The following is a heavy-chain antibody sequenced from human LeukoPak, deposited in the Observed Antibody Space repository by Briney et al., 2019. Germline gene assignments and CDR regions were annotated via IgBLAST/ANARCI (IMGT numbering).Heavy chain of an antibody. CDR2: IYPGDSDT. V-gene: IGHV5-51*01. CDR3: ARSAYYYDSSGYYSLYYFDY. D-gene: IGHD3-22*01. Sequence: GASLQISCKGSGYSFTSYWIGWVRQMPGKGVEWMGIIYPGDSDTRYSPSFQGQVTISADKSISTAYLQWSSLKASDTAMYYCARSAYYYDSSGYYSLYYFDYWGQGTLVTVSS. J-gene: IGHJ4*02. CDR1: GYSFTSYW.